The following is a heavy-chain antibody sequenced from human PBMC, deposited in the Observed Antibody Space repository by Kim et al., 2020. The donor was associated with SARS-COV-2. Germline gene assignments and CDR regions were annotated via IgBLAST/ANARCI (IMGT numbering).Heavy chain of an antibody. J-gene: IGHJ3*02. Sequence: ASVKVSCKASGYTFTSYYMHWVRQAPGQGLEWMGIINPSGGSTSYAQKLQGRVTMTRDTSTSTVYMELSSLRSEDTAVYYCARDRWHDAFDIWGQGTMVTVSS. CDR3: ARDRWHDAFDI. CDR2: INPSGGST. CDR1: GYTFTSYY. D-gene: IGHD3-16*02. V-gene: IGHV1-46*01.